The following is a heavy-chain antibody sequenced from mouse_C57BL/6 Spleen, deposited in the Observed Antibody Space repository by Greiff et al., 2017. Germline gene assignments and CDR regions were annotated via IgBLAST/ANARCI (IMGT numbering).Heavy chain of an antibody. CDR2: ISYSGST. CDR1: GYSITSGYD. Sequence: EVQRVESGPGMVKPSQSLSLTCTVTGYSITSGYDWHWIRHFPGNKLEWMGYISYSGSTNYNPSLKSRISITHDTSKNHFFLKLNSVTTEDTATYYCARTGTYAMDYWGQGTSVTVSS. V-gene: IGHV3-1*01. CDR3: ARTGTYAMDY. D-gene: IGHD4-1*01. J-gene: IGHJ4*01.